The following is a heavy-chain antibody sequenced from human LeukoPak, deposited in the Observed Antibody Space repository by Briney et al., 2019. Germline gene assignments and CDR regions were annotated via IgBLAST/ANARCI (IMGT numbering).Heavy chain of an antibody. Sequence: SETLSLTCAVYGGSFSGYYWSWIRQPPGKGLEWIGEINHSGSTNYNPSLKSRVTISVGTSKNQFSLKLSSVTAADTAVYYCARRDWSRTFDYWGQGTLVTVSS. V-gene: IGHV4-34*01. CDR3: ARRDWSRTFDY. CDR1: GGSFSGYY. J-gene: IGHJ4*02. D-gene: IGHD3/OR15-3a*01. CDR2: INHSGST.